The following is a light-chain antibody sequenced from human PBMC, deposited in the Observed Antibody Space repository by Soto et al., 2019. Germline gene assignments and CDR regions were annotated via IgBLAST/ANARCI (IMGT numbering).Light chain of an antibody. CDR1: SSDVGSYDL. CDR3: CSYAGSSTFV. J-gene: IGLJ1*01. Sequence: QSVLTQAASVSGSPGQSITISCTGTSSDVGSYDLVSWYQQRPGKAPKLMIYEGTKRPSGVSIRFSGSKSGNTASLTISGLQAEDEADYYCCSYAGSSTFVFGNGTKVTVL. CDR2: EGT. V-gene: IGLV2-23*03.